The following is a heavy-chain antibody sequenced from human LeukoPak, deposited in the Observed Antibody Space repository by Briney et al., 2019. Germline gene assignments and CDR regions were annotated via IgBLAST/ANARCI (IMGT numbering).Heavy chain of an antibody. J-gene: IGHJ4*02. V-gene: IGHV4-59*01. CDR1: DASISGYY. CDR2: IHFSGST. CDR3: ARDLGGIYFDY. D-gene: IGHD1-26*01. Sequence: SETLSLTYTVSDASISGYYCSWIRQPPGKGLEWIGSIHFSGSTNYNPSLRSRVTISVDTSKNQLSLKLSSVTAADTAVYYCARDLGGIYFDYWGQGTLVTVSS.